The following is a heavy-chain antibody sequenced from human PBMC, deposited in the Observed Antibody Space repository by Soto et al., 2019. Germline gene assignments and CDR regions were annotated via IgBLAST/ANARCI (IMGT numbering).Heavy chain of an antibody. CDR3: AKDLRHGTVAGPIDY. J-gene: IGHJ4*02. CDR1: GFTFDDYA. Sequence: EVQLVESGGGLVQPGRSLRLSCAASGFTFDDYAMHWVRQAPGKGLEWVSGISWNSGSIGYADSVKGRFTISRDNAKNSLYLQMNSLRAEDTALYYCAKDLRHGTVAGPIDYWGQGTLVTVSS. D-gene: IGHD6-19*01. CDR2: ISWNSGSI. V-gene: IGHV3-9*01.